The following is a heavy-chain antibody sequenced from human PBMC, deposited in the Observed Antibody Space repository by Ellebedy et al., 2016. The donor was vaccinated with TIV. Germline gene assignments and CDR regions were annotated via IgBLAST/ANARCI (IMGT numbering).Heavy chain of an antibody. D-gene: IGHD2-2*01. CDR2: IYYSGST. CDR3: GSYAKGRGGPDY. J-gene: IGHJ4*02. CDR1: GGSISSGGYY. Sequence: SETLSLTXTVSGGSISSGGYYWSWIRQHPGKGLEWIGYIYYSGSTYYNPSLKSRVTISVDTSKNQFSLKLSSVTAADTAVYFCGSYAKGRGGPDYWGQGTLVTVSS. V-gene: IGHV4-31*03.